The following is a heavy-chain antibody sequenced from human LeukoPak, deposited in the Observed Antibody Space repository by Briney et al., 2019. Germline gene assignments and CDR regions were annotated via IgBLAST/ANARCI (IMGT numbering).Heavy chain of an antibody. Sequence: SETLSLTSPVSGGSISTYYWSWIRQPPGEGLEWIGYIYYSGSTNYNPSLKSRVTISVDTSKNQFSLNLSSVTAANTAVYYWARSERYSSGWYFYFDYWGQGTLVTVSS. CDR1: GGSISTYY. D-gene: IGHD6-19*01. V-gene: IGHV4-59*01. CDR3: ARSERYSSGWYFYFDY. J-gene: IGHJ4*02. CDR2: IYYSGST.